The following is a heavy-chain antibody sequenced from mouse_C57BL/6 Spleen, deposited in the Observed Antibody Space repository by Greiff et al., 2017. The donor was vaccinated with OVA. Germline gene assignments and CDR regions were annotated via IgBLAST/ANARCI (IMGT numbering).Heavy chain of an antibody. Sequence: QVQLKQSGAELARPGASVKMSCKASGYTFTSYTMHWVKQRPGQGLEWIGYINPSSGYTKYNQKFKDKATLTADKSSSTAYMQLSSLTSEDSAVYYCARWGLQEDYAMDYWGQGTSVTVSS. J-gene: IGHJ4*01. V-gene: IGHV1-4*01. CDR2: INPSSGYT. D-gene: IGHD2-4*01. CDR3: ARWGLQEDYAMDY. CDR1: GYTFTSYT.